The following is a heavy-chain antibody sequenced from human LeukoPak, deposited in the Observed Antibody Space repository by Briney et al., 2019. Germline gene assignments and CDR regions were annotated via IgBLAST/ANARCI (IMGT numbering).Heavy chain of an antibody. Sequence: ASVKVSGKPSGYTFTSYGISWVRQAPGQGLEWMGWISAYNGNTNYAQKLQGRVTMTTDTSTSTAYMELRSLRSDDTAVYYCAGEMATAKGYYFEYWGQGTLVTVSS. D-gene: IGHD5-24*01. CDR2: ISAYNGNT. CDR1: GYTFTSYG. J-gene: IGHJ4*02. CDR3: AGEMATAKGYYFEY. V-gene: IGHV1-18*01.